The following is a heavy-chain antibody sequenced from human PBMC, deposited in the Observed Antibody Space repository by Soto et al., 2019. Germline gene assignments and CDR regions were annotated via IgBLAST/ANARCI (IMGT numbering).Heavy chain of an antibody. CDR2: FDPEDGET. Sequence: GASVKVSCKVSGYTLTELSMHWVRQAPGKGLEWMGGFDPEDGETIYAQKFQGRVTMTEDTSTDTAYMELSSLRSEDTAVYYCATEAIYGSGSYYKKYYYGMDVWGQGTTVTVSS. V-gene: IGHV1-24*01. J-gene: IGHJ6*02. CDR3: ATEAIYGSGSYYKKYYYGMDV. CDR1: GYTLTELS. D-gene: IGHD3-10*01.